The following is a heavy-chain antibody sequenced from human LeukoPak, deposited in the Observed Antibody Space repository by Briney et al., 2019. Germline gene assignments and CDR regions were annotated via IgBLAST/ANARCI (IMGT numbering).Heavy chain of an antibody. D-gene: IGHD3-22*01. J-gene: IGHJ4*02. CDR2: ISGSGGST. Sequence: GGSLRLSCAASGFTYSSYAMSWVRQARGKGVEWVSAISGSGGSTYYADSVKGRFTISRDSSKNALYLQMNGLRADDTAVYYCGIRDTSDYYVFWGQGTLVTVSS. V-gene: IGHV3-23*01. CDR3: GIRDTSDYYVF. CDR1: GFTYSSYA.